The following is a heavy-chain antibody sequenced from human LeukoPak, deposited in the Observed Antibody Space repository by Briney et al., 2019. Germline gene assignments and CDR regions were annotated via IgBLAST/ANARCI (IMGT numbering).Heavy chain of an antibody. CDR1: GFTFSAYS. D-gene: IGHD3-3*01. V-gene: IGHV3-21*01. J-gene: IGHJ4*02. CDR3: ARAWRGSYVFDY. CDR2: ISSSSSYI. Sequence: GSLRLSCAASGFTFSAYSMNWVRQAPGKGLEWVSCISSSSSYIYYADSVKGRFTISRDNPQNALYLQMSSLRAKDTAVYYCARAWRGSYVFDYWGQGTLVTVSS.